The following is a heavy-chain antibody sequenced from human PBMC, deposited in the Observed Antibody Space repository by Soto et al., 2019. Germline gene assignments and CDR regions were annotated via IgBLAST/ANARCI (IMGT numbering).Heavy chain of an antibody. CDR2: IIPIFGTA. CDR3: ASTCGGDCYPSPLNYYYYGMDV. J-gene: IGHJ6*02. Sequence: SVKVSCKASGGTFSSYAISWVRQAPGQGLEWMGGIIPIFGTANYAQKFQGRVTVTADESTSTAYMELSSLRSEDTAVYYCASTCGGDCYPSPLNYYYYGMDVWGQGTTVTVSS. D-gene: IGHD2-21*02. CDR1: GGTFSSYA. V-gene: IGHV1-69*13.